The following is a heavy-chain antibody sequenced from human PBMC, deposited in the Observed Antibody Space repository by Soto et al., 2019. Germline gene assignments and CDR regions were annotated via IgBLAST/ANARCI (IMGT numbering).Heavy chain of an antibody. CDR3: ARGDWWLFDY. V-gene: IGHV1-3*05. CDR1: GYTFTSYA. J-gene: IGHJ4*02. D-gene: IGHD2-8*02. Sequence: QVQLVQSGAEEKKPGASVKVSCKASGYTFTSYAIHWVRQDPGQRLEWMGWINAGNGNTKYSQKFQGRVTITRDTSASTAYMELSSLKSEDTAVYYCARGDWWLFDYWGQGTLVTVSS. CDR2: INAGNGNT.